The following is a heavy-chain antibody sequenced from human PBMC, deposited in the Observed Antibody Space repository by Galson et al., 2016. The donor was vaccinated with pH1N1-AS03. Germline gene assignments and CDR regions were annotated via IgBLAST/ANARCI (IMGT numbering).Heavy chain of an antibody. CDR1: GFTLSSYA. J-gene: IGHJ4*02. D-gene: IGHD6-19*01. V-gene: IGHV3-23*01. Sequence: SLRLSCAASGFTLSSYAMSWVRQAPGKGLEWVSAVSGSGGSTYYADSVKGRFTISRDNSKNTLYLQMNSLRAEDTAVYYCAPDSSGWYNDYWGQGTLVTVSS. CDR2: VSGSGGST. CDR3: APDSSGWYNDY.